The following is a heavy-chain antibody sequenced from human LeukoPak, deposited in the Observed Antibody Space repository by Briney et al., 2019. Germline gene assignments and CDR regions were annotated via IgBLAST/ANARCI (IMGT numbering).Heavy chain of an antibody. CDR1: GFTFTSYA. CDR3: ARDFTGTTSSIFDY. J-gene: IGHJ4*02. D-gene: IGHD1-14*01. Sequence: PGGSLRLSCAASGFTFTSYALHWVRQAPGKGLEWVAVVFYDGSNKYYADSVKGRFTVSRDNSRNTLHPQMNGLRPEDTAAYYCARDFTGTTSSIFDYWGPGTPVIVSS. V-gene: IGHV3-30*04. CDR2: VFYDGSNK.